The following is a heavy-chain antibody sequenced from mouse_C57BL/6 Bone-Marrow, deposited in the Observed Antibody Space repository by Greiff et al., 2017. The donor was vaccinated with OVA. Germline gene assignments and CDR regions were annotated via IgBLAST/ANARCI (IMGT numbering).Heavy chain of an antibody. D-gene: IGHD1-2*01. J-gene: IGHJ2*01. V-gene: IGHV1-50*01. Sequence: QVQLQQPGAELVKPGASVKLSCKASGYTFTSYWMQWVKQRPGQGLEWIGEIDPSDSYTNYNQKFKGKATLTVDTSSSTAYMQRSSLTSEDSAVYYCARRTARDGYWGQGTTLTVSS. CDR3: ARRTARDGY. CDR1: GYTFTSYW. CDR2: IDPSDSYT.